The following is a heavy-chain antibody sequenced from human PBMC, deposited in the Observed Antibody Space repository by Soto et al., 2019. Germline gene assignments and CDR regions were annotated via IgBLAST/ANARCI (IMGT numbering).Heavy chain of an antibody. D-gene: IGHD3-9*01. V-gene: IGHV4-30-4*01. J-gene: IGHJ4*02. Sequence: NPSETLSLTCTVSGGCISSGDYYWSWIRQPPGKGLEWIGYIYYSGSTYYNPSLKSRVTISVDTSKNQFSLKLSSVTAADAAVYYCARGFFDILTGYYTGPMDYWGQGTLVTVSS. CDR2: IYYSGST. CDR1: GGCISSGDYY. CDR3: ARGFFDILTGYYTGPMDY.